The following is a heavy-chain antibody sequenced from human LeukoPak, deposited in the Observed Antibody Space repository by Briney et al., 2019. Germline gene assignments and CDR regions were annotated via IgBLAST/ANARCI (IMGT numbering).Heavy chain of an antibody. CDR3: AKIAVAGTIFDY. V-gene: IGHV3-23*01. CDR1: GFTFSGYA. D-gene: IGHD6-19*01. CDR2: ISGSGGST. J-gene: IGHJ4*02. Sequence: GGSLRLSCAASGFTFSGYAMSWVRQNPGKGLEWVSAISGSGGSTYYADSVKGRFTISRDNSKNTLYLQMNSLRAEDTAVYYCAKIAVAGTIFDYWGQGTLVTVSS.